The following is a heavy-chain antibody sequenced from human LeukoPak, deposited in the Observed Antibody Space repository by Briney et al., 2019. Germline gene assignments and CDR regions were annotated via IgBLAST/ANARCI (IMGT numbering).Heavy chain of an antibody. Sequence: PGGSLRLSCEASGFTFSSYSMNWVRQAPGKGLEWVSYISSSSTTIYYADSVKGRFTISRDNSKNTLYLQMNSLRAEDTAVYYCAKDFYGSGSYFPIWGQGTMVTVSS. CDR1: GFTFSSYS. D-gene: IGHD3-10*01. CDR3: AKDFYGSGSYFPI. J-gene: IGHJ3*01. V-gene: IGHV3-48*01. CDR2: ISSSSTTI.